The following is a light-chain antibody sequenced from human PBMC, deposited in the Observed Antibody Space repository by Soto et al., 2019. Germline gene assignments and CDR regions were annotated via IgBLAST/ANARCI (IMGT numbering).Light chain of an antibody. J-gene: IGLJ1*01. CDR1: SSNIGAGYG. V-gene: IGLV1-40*01. Sequence: QSVLTQPPSVSGAPGQRVTISCTGSSSNIGAGYGVHWYQQLPGTAPKLLIYTNNNRPSGVPDRFSGSKSGTSASLAITGLLAEDEADYFCSSYAGNYTYVFGTGTKLTVL. CDR3: SSYAGNYTYV. CDR2: TNN.